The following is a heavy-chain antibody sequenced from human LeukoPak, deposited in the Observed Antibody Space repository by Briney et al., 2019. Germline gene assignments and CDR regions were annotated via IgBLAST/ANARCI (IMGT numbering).Heavy chain of an antibody. Sequence: GGSLRLSCAASGFTFSSYEMNWVRQAPGKGLEWVSYISSSSSTIYYADSVKGRFTISRDNAKNSLYLQMNSLRAEDTAVYFCAKGNVMGGRGFDYWGQGTLVTVSS. CDR3: AKGNVMGGRGFDY. J-gene: IGHJ4*02. CDR2: ISSSSSTI. V-gene: IGHV3-48*01. D-gene: IGHD3-16*01. CDR1: GFTFSSYE.